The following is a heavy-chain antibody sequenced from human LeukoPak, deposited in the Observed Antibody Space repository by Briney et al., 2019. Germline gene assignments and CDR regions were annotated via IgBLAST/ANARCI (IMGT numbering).Heavy chain of an antibody. Sequence: GRSLRLSCAASGFTFSSYGMHWVRQAPGKGLEWVAVIWYDGSNKYYADSVKGRFTISRDNSKNSLYLQMNSLRAEDTAVYYCARDQDSSGFLDYWGQGTLVTVSS. D-gene: IGHD6-19*01. V-gene: IGHV3-33*01. J-gene: IGHJ4*02. CDR2: IWYDGSNK. CDR3: ARDQDSSGFLDY. CDR1: GFTFSSYG.